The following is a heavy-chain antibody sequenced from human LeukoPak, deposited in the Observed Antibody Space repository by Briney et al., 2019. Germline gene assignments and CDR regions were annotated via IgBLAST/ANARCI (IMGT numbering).Heavy chain of an antibody. CDR3: ARDTLTTVTTS. CDR1: GYTFTGYY. Sequence: ASVKVSCKASGYTFTGYYMHWVRQAPGQGLERMGRINPNSGGTNYAQKFQGRVTMTRDTSISTAYMELSRLRSDDTAVYYCARDTLTTVTTSWGQGTLVTVSS. D-gene: IGHD4-17*01. V-gene: IGHV1-2*06. J-gene: IGHJ4*02. CDR2: INPNSGGT.